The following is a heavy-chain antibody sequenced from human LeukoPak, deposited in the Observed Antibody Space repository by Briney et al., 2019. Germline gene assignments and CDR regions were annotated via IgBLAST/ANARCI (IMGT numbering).Heavy chain of an antibody. CDR1: GFTFSSYA. V-gene: IGHV3-23*01. Sequence: GGSLRLSCAASGFTFSSYAMSWVRQAPGKGLEWVPAISGSGGSTYYADSVKGRFTISRDNSKNTLYLQMNSLRAEDTAVYYCAKEPDDDYSNPYNWFDPWGQGTLVTVSS. CDR2: ISGSGGST. CDR3: AKEPDDDYSNPYNWFDP. J-gene: IGHJ5*02. D-gene: IGHD4-11*01.